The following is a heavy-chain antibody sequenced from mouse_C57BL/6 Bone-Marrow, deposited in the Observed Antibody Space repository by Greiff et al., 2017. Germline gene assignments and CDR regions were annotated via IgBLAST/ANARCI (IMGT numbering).Heavy chain of an antibody. D-gene: IGHD1-1*01. CDR1: GYTFTSYG. CDR2: IYPRSGNT. CDR3: ARNATEVAAYYFDY. V-gene: IGHV1-81*01. J-gene: IGHJ2*01. Sequence: VQLQQSGAELARPGASVKLSCKASGYTFTSYGISWVKQRTGQGLEWIGEIYPRSGNTYYNEKFKGKATLTADKSSSTAYMELRSLTSEDSAVYFCARNATEVAAYYFDYWGQGTTLTVSS.